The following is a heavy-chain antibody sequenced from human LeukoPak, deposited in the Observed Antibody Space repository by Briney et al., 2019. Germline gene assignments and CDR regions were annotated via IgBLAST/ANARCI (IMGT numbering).Heavy chain of an antibody. J-gene: IGHJ5*02. CDR3: GRDHTTSTAWFDP. CDR1: GCIFTSSG. Sequence: GASGKVSCKASGCIFTSSGISWVRQAPGQGLEWMGWISGDSGKTKYAQKFQGRVTLTTDTSTNTAYMELRSLRSDDTAVYYCGRDHTTSTAWFDPRGQGTLVTVSS. CDR2: ISGDSGKT. V-gene: IGHV1-18*01. D-gene: IGHD1-26*01.